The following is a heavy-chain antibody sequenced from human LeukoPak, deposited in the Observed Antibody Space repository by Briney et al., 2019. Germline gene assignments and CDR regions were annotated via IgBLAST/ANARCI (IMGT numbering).Heavy chain of an antibody. Sequence: GGPLRLSCAASGFTFRSYWMSWVRQAPGKGLEWVASIEKDGSEKYYVDSVKGRFTVSRDNAKNSLYLQMNSLRVEDTAMYYCARDAGRAGDAFDIWGQGTMDTVSS. CDR1: GFTFRSYW. J-gene: IGHJ3*02. D-gene: IGHD1-26*01. V-gene: IGHV3-7*03. CDR2: IEKDGSEK. CDR3: ARDAGRAGDAFDI.